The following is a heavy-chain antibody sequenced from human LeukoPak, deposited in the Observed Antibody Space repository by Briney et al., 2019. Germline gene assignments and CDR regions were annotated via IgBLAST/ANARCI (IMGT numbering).Heavy chain of an antibody. D-gene: IGHD4-17*01. V-gene: IGHV3-9*01. CDR3: ARLNYGDYLGNFDY. CDR1: GFTFDDYA. CDR2: ISWNSGSI. J-gene: IGHJ4*02. Sequence: GRSLRLSCAASGFTFDDYAMHWVRQAPGKGLEWVSGISWNSGSIGYADSVKGRFTISRDNAKNSLYLQMNSLRAEDTAVYYCARLNYGDYLGNFDYWGQGTLVTVSS.